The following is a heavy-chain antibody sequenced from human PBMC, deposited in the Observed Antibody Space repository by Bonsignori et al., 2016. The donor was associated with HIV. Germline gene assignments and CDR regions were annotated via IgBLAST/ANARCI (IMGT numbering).Heavy chain of an antibody. J-gene: IGHJ6*02. CDR3: ARIFGNSASVTYYYGMDV. V-gene: IGHV1-69*01. CDR1: GGAFGTYA. Sequence: QVQLVQSGAEAKKPGSSVKVSCKASGGAFGTYAIGWVRQAPAQGLEWMGGIVPAFGTTKYAQKFQGRVTITVDASTNIAYMELRSLKSEDTAVYFCARIFGNSASVTYYYGMDVWGQG. D-gene: IGHD4-23*01. CDR2: IVPAFGTT.